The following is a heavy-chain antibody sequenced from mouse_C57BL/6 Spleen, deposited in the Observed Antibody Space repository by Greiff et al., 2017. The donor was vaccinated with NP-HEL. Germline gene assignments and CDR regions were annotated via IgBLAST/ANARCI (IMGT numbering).Heavy chain of an antibody. J-gene: IGHJ3*01. V-gene: IGHV1-80*01. CDR1: GYAFSSYW. D-gene: IGHD1-1*01. CDR3: ARAYGSSPFAY. Sequence: VQLVESGAELVKPGASVKISCKASGYAFSSYWMNWVKQRPGKGLEWIGQIYPGDGDTNYNGKFKGKATLTADKSSSTAYMQLSSLTSEDSAVYFCARAYGSSPFAYWGQGTLVTVSA. CDR2: IYPGDGDT.